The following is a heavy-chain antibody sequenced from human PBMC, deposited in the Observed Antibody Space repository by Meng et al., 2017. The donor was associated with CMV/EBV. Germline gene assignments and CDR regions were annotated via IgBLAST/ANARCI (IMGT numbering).Heavy chain of an antibody. Sequence: SVKVSCTASGFTFSSYTISWVRQAPGQGLEWMGRINTILGIAYYAQKFQGRVTITTDNSTSTVYMGLSNLRAEDTAVYYCARVPAVDTAMVNDDDFDIWGQGTMVTVSS. CDR3: ARVPAVDTAMVNDDDFDI. D-gene: IGHD5-18*01. J-gene: IGHJ3*02. CDR1: GFTFSSYT. CDR2: INTILGIA. V-gene: IGHV1-69*02.